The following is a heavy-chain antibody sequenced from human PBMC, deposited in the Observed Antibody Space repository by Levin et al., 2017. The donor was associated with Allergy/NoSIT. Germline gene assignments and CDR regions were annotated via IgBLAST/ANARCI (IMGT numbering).Heavy chain of an antibody. D-gene: IGHD4-17*01. Sequence: GGSLRLSCAASGFSFGDAWMSWVRQAPGKGLERVGLLQSKTDVGTTDYAAPVKGRFTISRDDSKNTLYLQMNSLRADDTAVYYCTGRVPNDYGDYFSFWGQGTLVTVSS. V-gene: IGHV3-15*01. CDR2: LQSKTDVGTT. CDR1: GFSFGDAW. CDR3: TGRVPNDYGDYFSF. J-gene: IGHJ4*02.